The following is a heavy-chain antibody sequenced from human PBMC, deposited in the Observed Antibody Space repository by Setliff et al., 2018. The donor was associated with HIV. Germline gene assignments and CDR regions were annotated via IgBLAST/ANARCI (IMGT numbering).Heavy chain of an antibody. CDR2: IRSKANGGTA. D-gene: IGHD3-22*01. CDR1: GYTFTSYG. CDR3: KADSSGYP. Sequence: SCKASGYTFTSYGISWFRQAPGKGLEWVFIRSKANGGTAENAASVKGRFTIPRDDSKSIAYLQMNSLKTEDTAVYYCKADSSGYPWGQGTLVTVSS. V-gene: IGHV3-49*03. J-gene: IGHJ5*02.